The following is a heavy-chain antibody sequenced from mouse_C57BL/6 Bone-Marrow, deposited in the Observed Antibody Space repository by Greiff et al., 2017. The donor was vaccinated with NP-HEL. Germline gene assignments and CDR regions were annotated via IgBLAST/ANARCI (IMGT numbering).Heavy chain of an antibody. CDR2: IYPGDGDT. Sequence: QVQLQQSGPELVKPGASVKISCKAYGYAFSSSWMNWVKQRPGKGLEWIGRIYPGDGDTNYNGKFKGKATLTADKSSSTAYMQLSSLTSEDSAVYFCARSVLWFDYWGQGTTLTVSS. D-gene: IGHD1-1*01. J-gene: IGHJ2*01. V-gene: IGHV1-82*01. CDR3: ARSVLWFDY. CDR1: GYAFSSSW.